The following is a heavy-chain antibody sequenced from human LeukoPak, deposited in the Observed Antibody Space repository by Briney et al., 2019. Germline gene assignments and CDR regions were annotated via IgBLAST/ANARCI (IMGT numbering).Heavy chain of an antibody. Sequence: GGSLRLSCAASGFTFSSYSMNWVRQAPGKGLEWVSSISSSSSYLYYADSVKGRFTISRDSAKNSLYLQMNSLRAEDTAFYYCARDFPRDNDAFDIWGQGTMVTVSS. CDR1: GFTFSSYS. CDR3: ARDFPRDNDAFDI. V-gene: IGHV3-21*01. CDR2: ISSSSSYL. J-gene: IGHJ3*02.